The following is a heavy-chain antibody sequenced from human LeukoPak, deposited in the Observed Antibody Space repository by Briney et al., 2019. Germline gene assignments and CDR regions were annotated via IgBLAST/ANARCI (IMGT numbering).Heavy chain of an antibody. CDR1: GFTFSSYA. CDR2: ISYDGSNK. D-gene: IGHD5-18*01. J-gene: IGHJ6*02. Sequence: GGSLRLSCAASGFTFSSYAMHWVRQAPGKGLEWVAVISYDGSNKYYADSVKGRFTISRDNSKNTLYLQMNSLRAEDTAVYYCARGGGTAMVTWYYYGMDVWGQGTTVTVSS. CDR3: ARGGGTAMVTWYYYGMDV. V-gene: IGHV3-30-3*01.